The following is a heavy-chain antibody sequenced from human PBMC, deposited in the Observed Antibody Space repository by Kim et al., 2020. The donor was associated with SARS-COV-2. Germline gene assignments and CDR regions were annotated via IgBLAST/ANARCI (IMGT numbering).Heavy chain of an antibody. CDR2: IYSGGNT. V-gene: IGHV3-66*01. CDR3: ATVVFYYDAGYFKN. J-gene: IGHJ1*01. CDR1: GYTVTYSY. Sequence: GGSLRLSCAASGYTVTYSYMGWVRQAPGKGLEWVSFIYSGGNTIYADSVKGRLIISRDHSKNTLYLQMTSLRAEDKAVYYCATVVFYYDAGYFKNWGQGTLVIVSS. D-gene: IGHD3-22*01.